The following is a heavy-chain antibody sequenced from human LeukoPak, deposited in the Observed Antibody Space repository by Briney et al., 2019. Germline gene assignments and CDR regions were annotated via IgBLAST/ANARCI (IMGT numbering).Heavy chain of an antibody. D-gene: IGHD2-8*02. CDR3: AGWGGGVNH. J-gene: IGHJ4*02. CDR2: ISPDASAR. Sequence: PGGSLRLSCSASGFDFATYWINWVRPAPGKGLEWVANISPDASARYVDAVRGRFTTSRDNAKNSLSMEMNSLRAEDTAVYYCAGWGGGVNHWGQGTLVTVSS. CDR1: GFDFATYW. V-gene: IGHV3-7*01.